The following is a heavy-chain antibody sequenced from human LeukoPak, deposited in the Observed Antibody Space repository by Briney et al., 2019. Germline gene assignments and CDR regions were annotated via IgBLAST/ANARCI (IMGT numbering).Heavy chain of an antibody. Sequence: GGSLRLSCAASGFTFSNYAMSWVRQAPGKGLEWVSAISGSGGSTYYADSVKGRFTISRDNSKNTLYLRMNSLRAEDTAVYYRAKTKAYYYDSSGYLHYWGQGTLVTVSS. J-gene: IGHJ4*02. CDR3: AKTKAYYYDSSGYLHY. V-gene: IGHV3-23*01. D-gene: IGHD3-22*01. CDR1: GFTFSNYA. CDR2: ISGSGGST.